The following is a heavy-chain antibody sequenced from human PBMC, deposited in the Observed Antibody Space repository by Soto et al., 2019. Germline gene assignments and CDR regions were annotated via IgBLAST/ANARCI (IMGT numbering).Heavy chain of an antibody. V-gene: IGHV4-39*01. CDR1: GGSISSGGYY. D-gene: IGHD2-15*01. CDR2: IFYSGTT. J-gene: IGHJ4*02. Sequence: PSETLSLTCTVSGGSISSGGYYWSWIRQHPGKGLEWIGYIFYSGTTYYNPSLKSRVTISVDTSKNQFSLKLSSVTAADTAVYYCARHTPAISISDHWGQGTLVTVSS. CDR3: ARHTPAISISDH.